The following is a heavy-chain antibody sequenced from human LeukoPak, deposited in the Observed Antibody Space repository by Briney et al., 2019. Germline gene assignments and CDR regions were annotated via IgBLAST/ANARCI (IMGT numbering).Heavy chain of an antibody. V-gene: IGHV4-61*01. D-gene: IGHD1-7*01. CDR1: GGSVSGVNYY. CDR3: TRTGSTGGY. J-gene: IGHJ4*02. CDR2: IHYSGST. Sequence: SEALSLTCTVSGGSVSGVNYYCSLIRQSPGKGLEWIGYIHYSGSTVYNPSLKSRVTMSIDTSKNQFSLNLSSATAADTAVYYCTRTGSTGGYWGQGTLVTVSS.